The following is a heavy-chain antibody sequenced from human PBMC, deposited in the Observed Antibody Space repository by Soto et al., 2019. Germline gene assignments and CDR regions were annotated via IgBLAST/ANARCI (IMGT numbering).Heavy chain of an antibody. V-gene: IGHV6-1*01. J-gene: IGHJ6*02. CDR3: SSETLRMFSYDVWSGYARVSYGMDV. CDR2: TYYRSKWYN. CDR1: GDSFSSTSPA. Sequence: SKRLPLTSPISGDSFSSTSPAWNCIRHSPSRGLEWLGKTYYRSKWYNDYPVTVKSPITITPDTSQKQFSLQLNSLTPEDTAAYYCSSETLRMFSYDVWSGYARVSYGMDVWGQGTKFTV. D-gene: IGHD3-3*01.